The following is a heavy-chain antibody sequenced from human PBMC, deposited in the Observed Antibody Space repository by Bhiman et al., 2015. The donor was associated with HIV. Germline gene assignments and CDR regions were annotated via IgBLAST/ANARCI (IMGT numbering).Heavy chain of an antibody. CDR1: GFNFSIYS. CDR3: ARGSSSALSAERFDP. CDR2: ISSSSSYI. Sequence: VQLVESGGGLVKPGGSLRLSCAASGFNFSIYSMNWVRQAPGKGLEWVSSISSSSSYIYYADSLKGRFTISRDNAKNSLYLQMNSLRAEDTAVYYCARGSSSALSAERFDPWGQGTLVTVSS. V-gene: IGHV3-21*06. D-gene: IGHD6-6*01. J-gene: IGHJ5*02.